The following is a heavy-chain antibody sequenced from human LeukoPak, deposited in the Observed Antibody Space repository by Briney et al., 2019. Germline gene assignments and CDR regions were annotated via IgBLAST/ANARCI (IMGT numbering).Heavy chain of an antibody. D-gene: IGHD2-15*01. CDR2: IIPIFGTA. CDR1: GGTFSSYA. V-gene: IGHV1-69*05. CDR3: AEATPSGYCSGGSCYAFDI. Sequence: SVKVSCKASGGTFSSYAISWVRQAPGQGLEWKGGIIPIFGTANYAQRFQGRVTITTDESTSTAYMELSSLRSEDTAVYYCAEATPSGYCSGGSCYAFDIWGQGTMVTVSS. J-gene: IGHJ3*02.